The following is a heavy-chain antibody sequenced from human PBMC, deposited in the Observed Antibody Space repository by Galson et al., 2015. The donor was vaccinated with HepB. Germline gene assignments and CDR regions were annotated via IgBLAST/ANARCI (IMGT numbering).Heavy chain of an antibody. Sequence: SLRLSCAASGFTFSSYSMNWVRQAPGQGLEWVSSISSSSSYIYYADSVKGRFTISRDNAKNSLYLQMNSLRAEDTAVYYCAREGRNYYDSSGYSYWGQGTLVTVSS. CDR2: ISSSSSYI. CDR1: GFTFSSYS. CDR3: AREGRNYYDSSGYSY. J-gene: IGHJ4*02. D-gene: IGHD3-22*01. V-gene: IGHV3-21*01.